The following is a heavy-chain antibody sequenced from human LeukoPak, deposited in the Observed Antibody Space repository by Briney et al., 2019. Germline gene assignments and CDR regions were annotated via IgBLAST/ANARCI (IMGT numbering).Heavy chain of an antibody. CDR2: ISYDGSNK. Sequence: GRSLRLSCAASGFTFSSYAMHWVRQAPGKGLEWVAVISYDGSNKYYADSVKGRFTTSRDNSKNTLYLQMNSLRAEDTAVYYCARDGIPQGAVAGLFFDYWGQGTLVTVSS. CDR1: GFTFSSYA. J-gene: IGHJ4*02. V-gene: IGHV3-30-3*01. D-gene: IGHD6-19*01. CDR3: ARDGIPQGAVAGLFFDY.